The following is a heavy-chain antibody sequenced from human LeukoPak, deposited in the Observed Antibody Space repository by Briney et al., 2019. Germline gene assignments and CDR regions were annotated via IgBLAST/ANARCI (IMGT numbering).Heavy chain of an antibody. Sequence: ASVKVSCKTSGYTFTIYGISWVRQAPGQGLEWMGWINSYNGNTNFAQKFQGRVTMTTDTSTTTAYMELRSLRSDDTALYYCARDREATMVRGESGHYGMDVWGQGTTVTVSS. CDR3: ARDREATMVRGESGHYGMDV. D-gene: IGHD3-10*01. J-gene: IGHJ6*02. CDR1: GYTFTIYG. CDR2: INSYNGNT. V-gene: IGHV1-18*01.